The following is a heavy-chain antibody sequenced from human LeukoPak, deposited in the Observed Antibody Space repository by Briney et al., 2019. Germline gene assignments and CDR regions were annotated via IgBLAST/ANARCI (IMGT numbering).Heavy chain of an antibody. D-gene: IGHD2-2*01. CDR1: GDGVSTNNAAA. CDR2: TYYRSKWFN. CDR3: ARGTRNAFDS. Sequence: SQTLSLTCVISGDGVSTNNAAAWNWFRQSPSRGLEWLGRTYYRSKWFNEYAISVKSRMLINADTSRNQFSLQLNSVTPEDTAMYYCARGTRNAFDSWGQGTLVAVSS. J-gene: IGHJ4*02. V-gene: IGHV6-1*01.